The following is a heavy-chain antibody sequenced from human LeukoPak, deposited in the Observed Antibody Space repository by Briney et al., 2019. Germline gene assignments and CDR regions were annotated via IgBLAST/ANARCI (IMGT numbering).Heavy chain of an antibody. CDR1: GGTFSSYA. CDR2: IIPILGTA. Sequence: SVKVSCKASGGTFSSYAISWVRQAPGQGLEWMGGIIPILGTANYAQKFQGRVTITADESTSTAYMELSSLRSEDTAVYYCARGANYDSSGYARNYYYYMDVWGKVTTVTVSS. D-gene: IGHD3-22*01. J-gene: IGHJ6*03. CDR3: ARGANYDSSGYARNYYYYMDV. V-gene: IGHV1-69*13.